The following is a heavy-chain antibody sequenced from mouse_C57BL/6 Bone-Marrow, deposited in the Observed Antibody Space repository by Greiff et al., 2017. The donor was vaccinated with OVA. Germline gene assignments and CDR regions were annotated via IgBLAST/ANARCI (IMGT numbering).Heavy chain of an antibody. CDR3: ASGGCQAWFDY. CDR1: GYTFTSYW. Sequence: QVQLQQPGAELVRPGTSVKLSCTASGYTFTSYWMHWVKQRPGQGLEWIGVIDPSDSYTNYTQKFKGKATFTVDTSSSTSYLQLSSLTSEDSAVYCGASGGCQAWFDYWGQGTLVTVSA. CDR2: IDPSDSYT. V-gene: IGHV1-59*01. D-gene: IGHD6-1*01. J-gene: IGHJ3*01.